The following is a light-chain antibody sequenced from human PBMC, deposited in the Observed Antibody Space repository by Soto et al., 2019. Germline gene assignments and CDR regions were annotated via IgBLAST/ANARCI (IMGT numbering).Light chain of an antibody. CDR2: GAS. V-gene: IGKV3-15*01. J-gene: IGKJ1*01. Sequence: EIVMTQSPATLSVSPEERATLSCRASQSVSSNLAWYQQKPGQAPRLLIYGASTRATGIPAMFSGSGSGTEFTLTISSLQSEDFAVYYCQQYNNWPRTFGQGTKVEIK. CDR1: QSVSSN. CDR3: QQYNNWPRT.